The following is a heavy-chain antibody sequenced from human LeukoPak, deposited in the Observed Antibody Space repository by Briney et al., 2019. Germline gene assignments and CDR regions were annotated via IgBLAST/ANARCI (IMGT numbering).Heavy chain of an antibody. CDR2: IYYSGST. CDR3: ARRSKGYYYYMDV. V-gene: IGHV4-59*08. J-gene: IGHJ6*03. CDR1: GGSISSYY. Sequence: PSETLSLTCTVSGGSISSYYWSWIRQPPGKRLEWIGYIYYSGSTNYNPSLKSRVTISVDTSKNQFSLKLSSVTAADTAVYYCARRSKGYYYYMDVWGKGTTVTVSS.